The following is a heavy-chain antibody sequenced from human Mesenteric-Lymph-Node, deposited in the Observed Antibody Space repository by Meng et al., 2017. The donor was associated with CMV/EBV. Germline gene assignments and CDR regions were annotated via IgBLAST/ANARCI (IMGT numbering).Heavy chain of an antibody. J-gene: IGHJ3*02. D-gene: IGHD4-17*01. CDR2: IKQDGSEK. CDR3: ASSLLMTTVTRDAFDI. V-gene: IGHV3-7*01. CDR1: GFTFSDYT. Sequence: GESLKISCVASGFTFSDYTMNWVRQAPGKGLEWVANIKQDGSEKYYVDSVKGRFTISRDNAKNSLYLQMNSLRAEDTAVYYCASSLLMTTVTRDAFDIWGQGTMVTVSS.